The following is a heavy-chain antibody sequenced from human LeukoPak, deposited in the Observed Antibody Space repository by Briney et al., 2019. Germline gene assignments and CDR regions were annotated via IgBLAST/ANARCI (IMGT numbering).Heavy chain of an antibody. V-gene: IGHV1-2*02. CDR2: INPNSGGT. CDR3: ARGDIVVVVAPTS. J-gene: IGHJ5*02. D-gene: IGHD2-15*01. Sequence: ASVKVSCKASGYTFTSYDINWVRQATGQGLEWMGWINPNSGGTNYAQKFQGRVTMTRDTSISTAYMELSRLRSDDTAVYYCARGDIVVVVAPTSWGQGTLVTVSS. CDR1: GYTFTSYD.